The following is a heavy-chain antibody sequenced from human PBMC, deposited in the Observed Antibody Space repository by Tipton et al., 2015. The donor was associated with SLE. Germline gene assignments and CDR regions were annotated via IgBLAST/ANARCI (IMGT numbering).Heavy chain of an antibody. CDR1: GFTFSSYW. V-gene: IGHV3-74*01. J-gene: IGHJ4*02. CDR3: AGELLDYFDF. D-gene: IGHD1-26*01. Sequence: SLRLSCAASGFTFSSYWMHWVRQAPGKGLVWVSHINSDGSSTTYADSVKGRFTISRDNSKNTLYLQMNSLRAEDTAVYYCAGELLDYFDFWGQGTLVTVSS. CDR2: INSDGSST.